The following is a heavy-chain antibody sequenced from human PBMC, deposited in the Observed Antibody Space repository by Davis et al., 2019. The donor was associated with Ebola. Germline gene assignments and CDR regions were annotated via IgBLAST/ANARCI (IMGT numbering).Heavy chain of an antibody. CDR3: ARLTRVVDYYDSSGYWGLGYFDY. J-gene: IGHJ4*02. Sequence: MPSETLSLTCTVSGGSITNYYWTWIRQPPGKGLEWIGYIYHSGSTYYNPSLKSRVTISVDTSKNQFSLKLSSVTAADTAVYYCARLTRVVDYYDSSGYWGLGYFDYWGQGTLVTVSS. CDR2: IYHSGST. CDR1: GGSITNYY. D-gene: IGHD3-22*01. V-gene: IGHV4-59*08.